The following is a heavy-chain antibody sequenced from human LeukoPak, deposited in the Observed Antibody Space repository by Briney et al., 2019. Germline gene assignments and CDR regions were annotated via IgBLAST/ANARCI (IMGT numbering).Heavy chain of an antibody. CDR3: ASGNYGRGAFDI. V-gene: IGHV3-72*01. CDR2: EPKKAHSSTT. CDR1: GLSLSDHY. J-gene: IGHJ3*02. Sequence: GGSLRLSCAVAGLSLSDHYMDWVRQAPGKGLEWVGREPKKAHSSTTEYATSVKGRFTISRDDSKNLLYLQMNSLQTEDAAVYYCASGNYGRGAFDIWGQGTMVTVSS. D-gene: IGHD3-16*01.